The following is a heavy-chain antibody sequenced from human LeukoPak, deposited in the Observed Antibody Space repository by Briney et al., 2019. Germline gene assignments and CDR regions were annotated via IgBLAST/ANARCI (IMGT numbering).Heavy chain of an antibody. Sequence: GGSLRLSCAASGFTFSSYAMSWVRQALGKGLEWVSAISGSGGSTYYADSVKGRFTISRDNSKNTLYLQMNSLRAEDTAVYYCAKVPFHAFGDITLYWGQGTLVTVSS. CDR1: GFTFSSYA. V-gene: IGHV3-23*01. J-gene: IGHJ4*02. D-gene: IGHD3-10*01. CDR2: ISGSGGST. CDR3: AKVPFHAFGDITLY.